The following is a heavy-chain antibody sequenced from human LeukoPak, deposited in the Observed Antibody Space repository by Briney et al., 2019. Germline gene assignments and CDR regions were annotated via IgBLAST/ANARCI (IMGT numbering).Heavy chain of an antibody. J-gene: IGHJ4*02. CDR3: ARDGLHTAHFDY. Sequence: GGSLRLSCAASGVMFPSYWMTWVRQAPGKGLEWVANIKQDGSEKYYVDSVKGRFTISRDNARNSLYLQMNSLRDEDTAVYYCARDGLHTAHFDYWGQGTLVTVSS. D-gene: IGHD5-18*01. CDR1: GVMFPSYW. CDR2: IKQDGSEK. V-gene: IGHV3-7*01.